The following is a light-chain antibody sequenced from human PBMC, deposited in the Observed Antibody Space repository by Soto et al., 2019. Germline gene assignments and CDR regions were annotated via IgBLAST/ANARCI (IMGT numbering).Light chain of an antibody. CDR1: QSVSSNY. J-gene: IGKJ4*01. V-gene: IGKV3-20*01. Sequence: IVLTQSPGTLSLSPVDRATLSCRASQSVSSNYLGWYQQKPGQAPRLLLYGASSRAIGIPDRFSGSGSGTDFTLTISRLEPEDFAVYYCQQYDTSPPLTFGGGTKVEIK. CDR3: QQYDTSPPLT. CDR2: GAS.